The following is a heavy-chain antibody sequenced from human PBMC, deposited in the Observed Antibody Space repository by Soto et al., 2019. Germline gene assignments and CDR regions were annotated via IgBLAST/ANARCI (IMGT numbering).Heavy chain of an antibody. CDR2: ISSSSGYT. D-gene: IGHD1-26*01. J-gene: IGHJ4*02. Sequence: QVQLVESGGGLVKPGGSLRLSCAASGFTFSDYYMSWIRQAPGKGLEWVSYISSSSGYTNYADSVKGRFTISRDNAKNSLYLQMNSLRAEDTAVYYCARGLGVGANLFFDYWGQGTLVTVSS. CDR3: ARGLGVGANLFFDY. CDR1: GFTFSDYY. V-gene: IGHV3-11*05.